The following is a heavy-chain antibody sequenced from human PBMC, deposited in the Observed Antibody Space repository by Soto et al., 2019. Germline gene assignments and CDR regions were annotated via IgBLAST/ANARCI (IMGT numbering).Heavy chain of an antibody. J-gene: IGHJ4*01. D-gene: IGHD3-16*02. CDR2: INHSGST. V-gene: IGHV4-34*01. Sequence: SGTLSLTYAVYGGTVSGYYWSLIRQTPGTVLEWIGEINHSGSTNYNPSLKRRVTISVDTSKNQFSLKLRSVTAADTAVYYCARSRTDYDYVWCSYRRPPILDYWGQGTMVTVS. CDR3: ARSRTDYDYVWCSYRRPPILDY. CDR1: GGTVSGYY.